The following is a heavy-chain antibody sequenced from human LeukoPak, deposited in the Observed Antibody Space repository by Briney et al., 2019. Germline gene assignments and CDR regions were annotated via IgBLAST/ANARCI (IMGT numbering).Heavy chain of an antibody. CDR2: ISTYNGDT. Sequence: GASVKVSCKASGYTFTTYGITWVRQAPGQGLEWMGWISTYNGDTNYAQKLQGRVIMTTNTSSSTVYMELRSLRSDDTAVYHCARAYSGWSPFDYWGQGTLVTVSS. CDR1: GYTFTTYG. J-gene: IGHJ4*02. D-gene: IGHD6-19*01. V-gene: IGHV1-18*01. CDR3: ARAYSGWSPFDY.